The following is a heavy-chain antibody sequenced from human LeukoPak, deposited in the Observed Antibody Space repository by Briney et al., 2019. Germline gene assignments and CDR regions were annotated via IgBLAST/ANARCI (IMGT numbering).Heavy chain of an antibody. D-gene: IGHD1-7*01. V-gene: IGHV3-30*03. CDR2: ISYDGSNK. CDR3: ARGGITGTTLLSSYFDY. CDR1: GFTFSSYG. J-gene: IGHJ4*02. Sequence: GGSLRLSCAASGFTFSSYGMHWVRQAPGKGLEWVAVISYDGSNKYYADSVKGRFTISRDNSKNTLYLQMNSLRAEDTAVYYCARGGITGTTLLSSYFDYWGQGTLVTVSS.